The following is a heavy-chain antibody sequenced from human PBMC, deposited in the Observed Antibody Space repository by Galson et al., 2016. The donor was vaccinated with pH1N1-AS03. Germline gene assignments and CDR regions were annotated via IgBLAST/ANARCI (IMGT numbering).Heavy chain of an antibody. V-gene: IGHV3-74*01. Sequence: SLRLSCAASGFTFSNLWMHWVRQGPGKGLVWVARVNGGGSSTTYADSVKGRFTISTDNAKNTVYLQMISLRAEDTAVYYCATGRGYYYEYWGQGTLVTVSS. D-gene: IGHD3-10*01. CDR2: VNGGGSST. CDR3: ATGRGYYYEY. CDR1: GFTFSNLW. J-gene: IGHJ4*02.